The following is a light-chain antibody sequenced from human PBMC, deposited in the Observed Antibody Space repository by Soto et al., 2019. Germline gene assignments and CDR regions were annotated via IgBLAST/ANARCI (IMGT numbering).Light chain of an antibody. CDR2: AAS. J-gene: IGKJ3*01. CDR1: QSISSY. CDR3: QQSYSTPFT. Sequence: DIQMTQSPSSLSASVGDRVTITCRASQSISSYLNWYQQKPGKAPKLLIYAASTLQSGVPSRFSGSGSGTDFTINISILQPEDFATYYYQQSYSTPFTFGHGTTVAIK. V-gene: IGKV1-39*01.